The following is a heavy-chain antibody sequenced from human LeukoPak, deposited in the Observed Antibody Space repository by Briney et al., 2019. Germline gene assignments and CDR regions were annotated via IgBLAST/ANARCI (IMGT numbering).Heavy chain of an antibody. D-gene: IGHD6-13*01. V-gene: IGHV3-43*02. J-gene: IGHJ4*02. CDR1: GFTFDDYV. CDR3: AKEGGSSWYFDY. CDR2: VSGDGGSI. Sequence: PGGSLRLSCAASGFTFDDYVMHWVRQAPGKGLEWVSLVSGDGGSIYYAHSLKGRFTISRDNSKNSLYPQMNSLRTEDTALYYCAKEGGSSWYFDYWGQGTLVTVSS.